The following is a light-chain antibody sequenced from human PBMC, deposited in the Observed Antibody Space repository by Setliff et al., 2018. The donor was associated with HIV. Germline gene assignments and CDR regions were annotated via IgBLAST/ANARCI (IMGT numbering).Light chain of an antibody. CDR3: LLSYGGAYV. V-gene: IGLV7-46*01. CDR1: TGVVTSGHY. Sequence: QAVVTQEPSLTVSPGGTVTLTCGSSTGVVTSGHYPYWFQQKPGQAPRTLIYDTSNKDSWTPARFSGSLLGGKAALTLSGAQPEDEAEYYCLLSYGGAYVFGTGTKVTVL. CDR2: DTS. J-gene: IGLJ1*01.